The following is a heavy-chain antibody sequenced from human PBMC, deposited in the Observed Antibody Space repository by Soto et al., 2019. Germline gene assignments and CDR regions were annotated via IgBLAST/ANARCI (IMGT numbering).Heavy chain of an antibody. CDR1: GGSISSYY. V-gene: IGHV4-59*08. CDR2: IYYSGST. Sequence: SETLSLTCTVSGGSISSYYWSWIRQPPGKGLEWIGYIYYSGSTYYNPSLKSRVTISVDTSKNQFSLKLSSVTAADTAVYYCARHGVYYDYIWGWGQGTLVTVSS. D-gene: IGHD3-16*01. J-gene: IGHJ4*02. CDR3: ARHGVYYDYIWG.